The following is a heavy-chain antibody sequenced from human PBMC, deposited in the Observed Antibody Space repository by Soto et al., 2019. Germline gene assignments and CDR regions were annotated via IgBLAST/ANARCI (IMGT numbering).Heavy chain of an antibody. V-gene: IGHV3-30-3*01. CDR3: ARGDYGDYVPRWGY. CDR1: GFTFSSYA. CDR2: ISYDGSNK. J-gene: IGHJ4*02. Sequence: QVPLVESGGGVVQPGRSLSLSCAASGFTFSSYAMHWVRQAPGKGLEWVAVISYDGSNKYYADSVKGRFTISRDNSKNSLYLQMNSLRAEDTAVYYCARGDYGDYVPRWGYWGQVTLGTVSS. D-gene: IGHD4-17*01.